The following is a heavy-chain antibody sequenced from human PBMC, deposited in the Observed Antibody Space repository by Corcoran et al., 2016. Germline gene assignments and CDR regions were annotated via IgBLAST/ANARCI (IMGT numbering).Heavy chain of an antibody. J-gene: IGHJ5*02. V-gene: IGHV4-59*01. CDR3: ARDVGVVVPYNWFDP. CDR2: IYYSGST. Sequence: QVQLQESGPGLVKPSETLSLTCTVSGGSISSYYWSWIRQPPGKGLEWIGYIYYSGSTNYNPSLKSRVTISVDTSKNQFSLKLSSVTAADTAVYYCARDVGVVVPYNWFDPWGQGTLVTVSS. D-gene: IGHD2-2*01. CDR1: GGSISSYY.